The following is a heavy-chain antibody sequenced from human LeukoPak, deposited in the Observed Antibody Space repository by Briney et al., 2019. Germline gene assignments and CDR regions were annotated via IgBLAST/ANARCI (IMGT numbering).Heavy chain of an antibody. CDR1: GGSISSGSYY. CDR3: ARDRRDYDFWSGFDP. V-gene: IGHV4-61*02. Sequence: SQTLSLTCTVSGGSISSGSYYWSRIRQPAGKGLEWIGRIYTSGSTNYNPSLKSRVTISVDTSKNQFSLKLSSVTAADTAVYYCARDRRDYDFWSGFDPWGQGTLVTVSS. D-gene: IGHD3-3*01. J-gene: IGHJ5*02. CDR2: IYTSGST.